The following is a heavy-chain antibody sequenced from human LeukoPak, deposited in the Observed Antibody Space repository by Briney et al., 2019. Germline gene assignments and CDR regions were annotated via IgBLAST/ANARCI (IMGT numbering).Heavy chain of an antibody. V-gene: IGHV4-34*01. CDR3: ARVLSDIVVVVAATLTYAFDI. D-gene: IGHD2-15*01. CDR2: INHSGST. J-gene: IGHJ3*02. CDR1: GGSFSGYY. Sequence: SETLSLTCAVYGGSFSGYYWSWIRQPPGKGLEWIGEINHSGSTNYNPSLKSRVTISVDTSKNQFSLKLSSVTAADTAVYYCARVLSDIVVVVAATLTYAFDIWGQGTMVTVSS.